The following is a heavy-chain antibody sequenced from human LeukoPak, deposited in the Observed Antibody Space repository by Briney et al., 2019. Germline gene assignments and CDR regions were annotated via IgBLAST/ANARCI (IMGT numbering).Heavy chain of an antibody. D-gene: IGHD6-13*01. CDR2: ISAYNGNT. CDR1: GYTFTSYG. CDR3: ARDLYSSSWAYYYYYYMDV. Sequence: ASVKVSCKASGYTFTSYGITWVRQAPGQGLEWLGWISAYNGNTSYAQKLQGRVTMTTDTSTSTAYMELRSLRSDDTAVYYCARDLYSSSWAYYYYYYMDVWGKGTTVTVSS. J-gene: IGHJ6*03. V-gene: IGHV1-18*01.